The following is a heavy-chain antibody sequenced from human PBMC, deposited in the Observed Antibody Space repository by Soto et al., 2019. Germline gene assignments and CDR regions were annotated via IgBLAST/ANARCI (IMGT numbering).Heavy chain of an antibody. D-gene: IGHD2-21*02. J-gene: IGHJ4*02. CDR3: AKGRASDCPGCTQDY. V-gene: IGHV4-31*03. CDR1: GGSISSPNFY. CDR2: IYYNGTT. Sequence: SETLSLTCTVSGGSISSPNFYWSWIRQHPGKGLEWIGHIYYNGTTYYNPTLKSRVSISVDTSKNQFSLKLSSVTAEDTAVYYCAKGRASDCPGCTQDYWGQGTLVTVSS.